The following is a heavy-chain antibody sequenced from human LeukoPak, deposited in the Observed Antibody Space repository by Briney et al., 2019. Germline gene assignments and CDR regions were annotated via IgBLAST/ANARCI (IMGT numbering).Heavy chain of an antibody. J-gene: IGHJ4*02. V-gene: IGHV3-21*01. CDR1: GFTFSSYS. Sequence: TPGGSLRLSCAASGFTFSSYSMNWVRQPPGKGLEWVSSISSISSYIYYADSVKGRFTISRDNAKNSLYLQMNSLRAEDTAVYYCARDRLRRIVGAIDYWGQGTLVTVSS. CDR2: ISSISSYI. D-gene: IGHD1-26*01. CDR3: ARDRLRRIVGAIDY.